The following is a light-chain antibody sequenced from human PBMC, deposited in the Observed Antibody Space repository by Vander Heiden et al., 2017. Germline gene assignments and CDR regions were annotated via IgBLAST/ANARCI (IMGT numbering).Light chain of an antibody. CDR1: TSNIGNNY. Sequence: QSVFTQPPSVSAAPGLRVTISCSGSTSNIGNNYVSWYQHLPGTAPKLLIYDNHKRPSGIPDRFSASKFGASATLDITGLQTGDEADYYCGTWDSSLSVGVFGTGTKVTVL. V-gene: IGLV1-51*01. CDR2: DNH. J-gene: IGLJ1*01. CDR3: GTWDSSLSVGV.